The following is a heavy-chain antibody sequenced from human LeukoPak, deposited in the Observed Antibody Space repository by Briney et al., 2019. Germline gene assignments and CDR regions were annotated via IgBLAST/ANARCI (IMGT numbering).Heavy chain of an antibody. Sequence: SETLSLTCAVYGGSFSGYYWSWIRQPPGKGLEWIGEINHSRSTNYNPSLKSRVTISVDTSKNQFSLKLSSVTAADTAVYYCASFLVGASYFDYWGQGTLVTVSS. J-gene: IGHJ4*02. D-gene: IGHD1-26*01. CDR2: INHSRST. CDR1: GGSFSGYY. V-gene: IGHV4-34*01. CDR3: ASFLVGASYFDY.